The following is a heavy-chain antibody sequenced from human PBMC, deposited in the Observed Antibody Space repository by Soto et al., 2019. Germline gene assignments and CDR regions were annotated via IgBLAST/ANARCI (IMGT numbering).Heavy chain of an antibody. Sequence: PWGSLRLSCAASGFTFRSYVMSWVRQAPGKGLEWVSGVSVSVDRTCYADSVKGRFTISRDNSKNTLYLQMNSLRAEDTAFYYCVNDHDFWSGYYRAPGSKFWGQGTMVNVSS. CDR1: GFTFRSYV. CDR2: VSVSVDRT. J-gene: IGHJ4*02. V-gene: IGHV3-23*01. D-gene: IGHD3-3*01. CDR3: VNDHDFWSGYYRAPGSKF.